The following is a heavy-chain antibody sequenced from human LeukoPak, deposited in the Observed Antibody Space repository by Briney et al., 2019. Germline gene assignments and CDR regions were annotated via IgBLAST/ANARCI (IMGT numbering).Heavy chain of an antibody. Sequence: QPGGSLRLSCAASGFTFSSYWMTWVRQAPGKGLEGVANIDQDGNEKYYVDSVRGRFTISRDNAKNSLYLQMDSLRVEDTAVYYCARGDAFSGDYWGQGTLVTVSS. D-gene: IGHD5-24*01. V-gene: IGHV3-7*04. J-gene: IGHJ4*02. CDR1: GFTFSSYW. CDR2: IDQDGNEK. CDR3: ARGDAFSGDY.